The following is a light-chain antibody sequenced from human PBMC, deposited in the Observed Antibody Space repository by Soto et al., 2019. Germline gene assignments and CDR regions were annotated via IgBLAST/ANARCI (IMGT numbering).Light chain of an antibody. CDR2: DVI. CDR3: SSYAGSYTVL. J-gene: IGLJ2*01. V-gene: IGLV2-11*01. Sequence: QSALTQPRSVSGSPGQSVTISCTGTSSDVGGYNYVSWYQQHPGKAPKLMIYDVIKRPSGVPDRFSGSKSGNTASLSISGLQAEDEADYYCSSYAGSYTVLFGGGTKVTVL. CDR1: SSDVGGYNY.